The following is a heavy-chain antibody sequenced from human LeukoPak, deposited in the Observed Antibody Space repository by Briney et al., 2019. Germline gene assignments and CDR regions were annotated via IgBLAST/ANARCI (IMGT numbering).Heavy chain of an antibody. J-gene: IGHJ4*02. Sequence: GGSLRLSCAASGFNFNIYTMSWVRQAQGKGLEWISAVGSGGTVYYADSVKGRFTISRDNAKNSLYLQMNSLRAEDTAVYYCARRYCSSTSCLLDYWGQGTLVTVSS. CDR3: ARRYCSSTSCLLDY. CDR1: GFNFNIYT. D-gene: IGHD2-2*01. V-gene: IGHV3-69-1*02. CDR2: VGSGGTV.